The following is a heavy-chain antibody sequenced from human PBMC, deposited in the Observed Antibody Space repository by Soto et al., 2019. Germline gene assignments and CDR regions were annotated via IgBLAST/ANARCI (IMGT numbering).Heavy chain of an antibody. CDR3: ARRLYYYYGMDV. Sequence: GGSLRLSCAASGFTFRSYWMCWVRQAPGKGLEWVANIKQDGSEKYNVDSVKGRFTISRDNAKNSLYLQMNSLRAEDTAVYYCARRLYYYYGMDVWGQGTTVTVSS. CDR2: IKQDGSEK. V-gene: IGHV3-7*03. CDR1: GFTFRSYW. J-gene: IGHJ6*02.